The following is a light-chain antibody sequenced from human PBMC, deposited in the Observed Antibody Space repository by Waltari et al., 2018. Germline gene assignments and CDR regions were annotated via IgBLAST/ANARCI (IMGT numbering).Light chain of an antibody. CDR2: RDS. J-gene: IGLJ1*01. CDR1: RLEKKN. Sequence: SYELTQPPSVSVPLGQTAMITCGGNRLEKKNVHWYQQKPGQAPVLVIYRDSYRPTGLPDRFSASNSGNTATLTISRVQAGDEADYFCQVWDGSTSEVFGAGTKVTVL. V-gene: IGLV3-9*01. CDR3: QVWDGSTSEV.